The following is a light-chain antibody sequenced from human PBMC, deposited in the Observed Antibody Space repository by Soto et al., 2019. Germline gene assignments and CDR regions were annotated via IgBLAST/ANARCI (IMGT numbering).Light chain of an antibody. CDR3: SSFTSSATQV. CDR2: EVS. Sequence: QSALTQPASVSGSPGQSITISCTGTSSDVGGYNYVSWYQQHPGKVPKLLIYEVSHRPSGISNRFSGSKSGNTASLSISGLQAEDEADYYCSSFTSSATQVFGTGTKRTVL. V-gene: IGLV2-14*01. CDR1: SSDVGGYNY. J-gene: IGLJ1*01.